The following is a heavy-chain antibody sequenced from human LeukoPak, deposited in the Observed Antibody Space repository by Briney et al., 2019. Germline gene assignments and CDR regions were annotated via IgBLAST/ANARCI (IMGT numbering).Heavy chain of an antibody. CDR2: IYYSGST. Sequence: SETLSLTCAVSGGSISSYYWSWIRQPPGKGLEWIGFIYYSGSTNYNPSLESRVTISVDTSKKQFSLKLRSVTAADTAVYYCARPQRGYYAYAGLDIWGQGTMVTVSS. CDR1: GGSISSYY. V-gene: IGHV4-59*01. CDR3: ARPQRGYYAYAGLDI. J-gene: IGHJ3*02. D-gene: IGHD3-3*01.